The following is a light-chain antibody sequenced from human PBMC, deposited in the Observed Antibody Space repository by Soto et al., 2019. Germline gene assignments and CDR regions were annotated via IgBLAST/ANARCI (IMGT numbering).Light chain of an antibody. CDR1: SXDVGGYNF. CDR2: TGS. Sequence: QSVLTQPASVSGSPGQSITISCTGTSXDVGGYNFVSWYQQHPGKAPKLMIYTGSSRPSGVSNRFSGSKSGNTASLTISGLQAEDEAYYYCSSYAGNSPYVFGTGTKVTVL. CDR3: SSYAGNSPYV. J-gene: IGLJ1*01. V-gene: IGLV2-23*01.